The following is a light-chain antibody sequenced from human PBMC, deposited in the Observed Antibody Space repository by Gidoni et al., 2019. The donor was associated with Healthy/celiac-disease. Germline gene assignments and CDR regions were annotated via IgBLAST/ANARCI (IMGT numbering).Light chain of an antibody. CDR2: GAS. CDR1: QSVSSN. CDR3: QQYNNWPLLT. V-gene: IGKV3-15*01. J-gene: IGKJ4*01. Sequence: EIVMTQSPATLSVSPGERATLSCRASQSVSSNLAWYQQKPGQVPRLLIYGASTRATGIPARFSGSGSGTEFTLTISSLQSEDFAVYCCQQYNNWPLLTFGGGTKVEIK.